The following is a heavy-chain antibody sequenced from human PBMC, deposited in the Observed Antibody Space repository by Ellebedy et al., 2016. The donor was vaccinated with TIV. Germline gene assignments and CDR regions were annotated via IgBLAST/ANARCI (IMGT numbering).Heavy chain of an antibody. J-gene: IGHJ4*02. D-gene: IGHD1-26*01. CDR2: INPSGCST. V-gene: IGHV1-46*04. Sequence: AASVKVSCKASGYTFTSYYMHWVRQAPGQGLEWMGIINPSGCSTSYAQKLQGRVTMTRDTSTSTVYMELSSLRSEDTAVYYCARERGGVGATNGFDYWGQGTLVTVSS. CDR3: ARERGGVGATNGFDY. CDR1: GYTFTSYY.